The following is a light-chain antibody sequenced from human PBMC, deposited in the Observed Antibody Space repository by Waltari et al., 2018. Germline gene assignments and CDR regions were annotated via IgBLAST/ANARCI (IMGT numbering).Light chain of an antibody. J-gene: IGKJ2*01. CDR2: DAS. CDR3: QQRSTWYT. V-gene: IGKV3-11*01. CDR1: QSVNNY. Sequence: EIVLTQSPATLSLSPGERATPSCRASQSVNNYLAWYQPKPGQAPRLLMYDASNRATGIPARFSGSGSGTDFTLTITSLEPEDFAVYYCQQRSTWYTFGQGTKLEIK.